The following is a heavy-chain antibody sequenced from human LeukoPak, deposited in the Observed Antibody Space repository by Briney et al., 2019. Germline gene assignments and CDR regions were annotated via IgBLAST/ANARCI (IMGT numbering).Heavy chain of an antibody. CDR3: ARDRGITGTYGSDY. D-gene: IGHD1-20*01. Sequence: ASVKVSCKASGYTFTSYGISWVRQAPGQGLEWMGWISAYNGNTNYAQKLQGRVTMTTDTSTSTAYMELRSLRSDDTAVYYCARDRGITGTYGSDYWGQGTLVTVSS. CDR2: ISAYNGNT. CDR1: GYTFTSYG. V-gene: IGHV1-18*01. J-gene: IGHJ4*02.